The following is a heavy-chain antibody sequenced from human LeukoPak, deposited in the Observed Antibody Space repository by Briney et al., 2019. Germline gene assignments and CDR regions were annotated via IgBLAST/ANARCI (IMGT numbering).Heavy chain of an antibody. V-gene: IGHV1-8*01. J-gene: IGHJ4*02. CDR1: GYTFTSYD. D-gene: IGHD1-26*01. CDR2: MNPNSGNT. CDR3: ARVTGSIDY. Sequence: ASVEVSCKASGYTFTSYDINWVRQATGQGLEWMGWMNPNSGNTGHAQKFQSRVTMTGSTSISTAYMELSSLRSEDTAVYYCARVTGSIDYWGQGTLVTVSS.